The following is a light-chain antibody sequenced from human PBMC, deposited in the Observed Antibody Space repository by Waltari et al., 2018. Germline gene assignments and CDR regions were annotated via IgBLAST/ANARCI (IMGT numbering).Light chain of an antibody. CDR2: GTS. CDR3: QQYTGSLPWT. J-gene: IGKJ1*01. CDR1: QSVFIDY. Sequence: ETVLTQSPGTLSLSPGERATLSCKASQSVFIDYLAWSQQKPGQAPRLVSYGTSNRAAGIPDRFSGSGSGTDFTLTISRLEPKDFAVYYCQQYTGSLPWTFGQGTKVEIK. V-gene: IGKV3-20*01.